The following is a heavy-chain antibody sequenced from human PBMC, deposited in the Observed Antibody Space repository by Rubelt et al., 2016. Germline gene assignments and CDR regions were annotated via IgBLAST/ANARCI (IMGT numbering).Heavy chain of an antibody. CDR1: GGSFSGYY. D-gene: IGHD3-10*01. J-gene: IGHJ4*02. CDR3: ARVSRSGSYYPHPDY. Sequence: QVQLQQWGAGLLKPSETLSLTCAVYGGSFSGYYWSWISQPPWKGLEWIGEINHSGSTNYNPSLKSRLSISVYTSKHQFSLKLSSVTAADTAVYYCARVSRSGSYYPHPDYWGQGTLVTVSS. V-gene: IGHV4-34*01. CDR2: INHSGST.